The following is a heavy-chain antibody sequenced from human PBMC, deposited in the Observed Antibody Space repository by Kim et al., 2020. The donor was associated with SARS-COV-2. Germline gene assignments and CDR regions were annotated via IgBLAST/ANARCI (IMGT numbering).Heavy chain of an antibody. CDR2: ISYDGSNK. CDR1: GFTFSSYA. D-gene: IGHD2-8*01. J-gene: IGHJ4*02. CDR3: ARGGRVLMVYADQTLSSLGDY. V-gene: IGHV3-30*04. Sequence: GGSLRLSCAASGFTFSSYAMHWVRQAPGKGLEWVAVISYDGSNKYYADSVKGRFTISRDNSKNTLYLQMNSLRAEDTAVYYCARGGRVLMVYADQTLSSLGDYWGQGTLVTVSS.